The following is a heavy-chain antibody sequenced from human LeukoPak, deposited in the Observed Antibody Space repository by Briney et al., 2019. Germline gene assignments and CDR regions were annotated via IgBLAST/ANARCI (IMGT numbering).Heavy chain of an antibody. D-gene: IGHD1-26*01. Sequence: VASVKVSCKSSGYTFSIYGFTWVRHAPGQGLEWMGWISAYNGKTLYAEKFQGRVTMTTDTATSTVYMELRSLRSDDTAVYYCARVSYLRPSDYMDVWGKGTPVTVSS. V-gene: IGHV1-18*01. CDR3: ARVSYLRPSDYMDV. J-gene: IGHJ6*03. CDR2: ISAYNGKT. CDR1: GYTFSIYG.